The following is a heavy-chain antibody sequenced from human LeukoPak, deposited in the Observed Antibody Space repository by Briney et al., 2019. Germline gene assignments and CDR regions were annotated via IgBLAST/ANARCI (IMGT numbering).Heavy chain of an antibody. V-gene: IGHV4-59*01. CDR3: ARVTGVTGTHYYMDV. J-gene: IGHJ6*03. CDR2: IYYSGST. D-gene: IGHD1-7*01. Sequence: SESLSFTCTVSGGSISSYYWSWIRQPPGKGLEWIGYIYYSGSTNYNPSLKSRVTISMDTSTNQFSLKLSSVTAADTAVYYCARVTGVTGTHYYMDVWGKGTTVTVSS. CDR1: GGSISSYY.